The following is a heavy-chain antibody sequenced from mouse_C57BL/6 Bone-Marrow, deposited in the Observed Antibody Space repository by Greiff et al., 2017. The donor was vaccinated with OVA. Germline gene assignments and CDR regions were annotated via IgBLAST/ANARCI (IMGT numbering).Heavy chain of an antibody. D-gene: IGHD1-1*01. CDR3: ARRITTVVAPYAMDY. V-gene: IGHV5-17*01. J-gene: IGHJ4*01. Sequence: EVKLMESGGGLVKPGGSLKLSCAASGFTFSDYGMHWVRQAPEKGLEWVAYISSGSSTIYYADTVKGRFTISSDNAKNTLFLQMTSLRSEDTAMYYCARRITTVVAPYAMDYWGQGTSVTVSS. CDR2: ISSGSSTI. CDR1: GFTFSDYG.